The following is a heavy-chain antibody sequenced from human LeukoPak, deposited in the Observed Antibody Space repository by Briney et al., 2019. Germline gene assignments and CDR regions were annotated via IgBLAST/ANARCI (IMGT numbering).Heavy chain of an antibody. CDR3: ARLAGCSGGSCYSFPDY. CDR2: IYPGDSDT. J-gene: IGHJ4*02. CDR1: GYSFTSYW. Sequence: GESLKISCKGSGYSFTSYWIGWVRQMPGKGLEWMGIIYPGDSDTRYSPSFQGQVTISADKSISTAYLQWSSLKASDTAMHYCARLAGCSGGSCYSFPDYWGQGTLVTVSS. V-gene: IGHV5-51*01. D-gene: IGHD2-15*01.